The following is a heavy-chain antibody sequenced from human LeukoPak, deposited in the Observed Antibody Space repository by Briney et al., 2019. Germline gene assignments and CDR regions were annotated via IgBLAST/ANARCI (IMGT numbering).Heavy chain of an antibody. CDR1: GGSISSGDYY. J-gene: IGHJ5*02. Sequence: SQTLSLTCTVSGGSISSGDYYWSWIRQPPGKGLEWFGYIYYSGSTYYNPSLKSRVTISVDTSKNQFSLKLSSVTAADTAVYYCARENCSSTSGSLSGWFDPWGQGTLVTVSS. CDR3: ARENCSSTSGSLSGWFDP. CDR2: IYYSGST. D-gene: IGHD2-2*01. V-gene: IGHV4-30-4*08.